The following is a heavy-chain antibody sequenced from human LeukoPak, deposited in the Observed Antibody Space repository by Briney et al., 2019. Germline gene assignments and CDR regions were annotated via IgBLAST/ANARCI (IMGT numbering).Heavy chain of an antibody. D-gene: IGHD2-15*01. J-gene: IGHJ4*02. CDR3: ATLLGGGYCSGGSCRYYFDY. Sequence: ASVKVPCKASGYTFTGYYMHWVRQAPGQGLEWMGWISPNSGGTNYAQKFQGRVTMTRDTSISTAYMELSRLRSDDTAVYYCATLLGGGYCSGGSCRYYFDYWGQGTLVTVSS. CDR2: ISPNSGGT. CDR1: GYTFTGYY. V-gene: IGHV1-2*02.